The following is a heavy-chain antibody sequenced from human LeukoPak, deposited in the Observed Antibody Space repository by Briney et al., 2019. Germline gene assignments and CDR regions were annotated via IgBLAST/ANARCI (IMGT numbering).Heavy chain of an antibody. CDR1: GFTFSSYA. J-gene: IGHJ4*02. Sequence: GGSLRLSCAASGFTFSSYAMSWVRQAPGKGLEWVSAISGSGGSTYYADSVKGRLTISRDNSKNTLYLQMNSLRAEDTAVYYCARRAGAYSHPYDYWGQGTLVTVSS. V-gene: IGHV3-23*01. D-gene: IGHD4/OR15-4a*01. CDR3: ARRAGAYSHPYDY. CDR2: ISGSGGST.